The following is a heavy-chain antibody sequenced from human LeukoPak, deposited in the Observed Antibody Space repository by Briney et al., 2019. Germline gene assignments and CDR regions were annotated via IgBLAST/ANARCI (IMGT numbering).Heavy chain of an antibody. D-gene: IGHD5-18*01. Sequence: ASVKVSCKASGGTFSSYAISWVRQAPGQGLEWMGGIIPIFGTANYAQKFQGRVTITADESTSTAYMELSSLRSDDTAVYYCARSPTKRVTEDYWGQGTLVTVSS. V-gene: IGHV1-69*01. CDR2: IIPIFGTA. CDR3: ARSPTKRVTEDY. CDR1: GGTFSSYA. J-gene: IGHJ4*02.